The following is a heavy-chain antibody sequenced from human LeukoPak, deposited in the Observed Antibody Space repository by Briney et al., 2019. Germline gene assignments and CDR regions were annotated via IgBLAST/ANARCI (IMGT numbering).Heavy chain of an antibody. CDR1: GYTFTGYY. Sequence: GASVKVSCKASGYTFTGYYMHWVRQAPGQGLEWMGWMNPNSGNTGYAQKFQGRVTITRNTSISTAYMELSSLRSEDTAVYYCARDNDSRDPPHFDYWGQGTLVTVSS. J-gene: IGHJ4*02. V-gene: IGHV1-8*03. CDR3: ARDNDSRDPPHFDY. D-gene: IGHD3-16*01. CDR2: MNPNSGNT.